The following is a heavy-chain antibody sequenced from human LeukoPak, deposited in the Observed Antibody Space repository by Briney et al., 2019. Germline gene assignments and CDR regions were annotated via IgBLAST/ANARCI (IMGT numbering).Heavy chain of an antibody. D-gene: IGHD3-10*01. J-gene: IGHJ6*03. CDR1: GYTFTSYD. V-gene: IGHV1-8*01. Sequence: GASVKVSCKASGYTFTSYDINWVRQATGQGLEWMGWMNPNSGNTGYAQKFQGRVTMTRNTSISTAYMELSSLRSEDTAVYYCARGTYYYGSGFYYYYYMDVWGKGTTVTISS. CDR3: ARGTYYYGSGFYYYYYMDV. CDR2: MNPNSGNT.